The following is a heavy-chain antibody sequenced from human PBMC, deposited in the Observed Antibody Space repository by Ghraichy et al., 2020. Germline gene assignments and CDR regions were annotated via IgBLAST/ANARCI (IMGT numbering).Heavy chain of an antibody. J-gene: IGHJ2*01. CDR1: GFTVSSNY. CDR2: IYSGGST. Sequence: GGSLRLSCAASGFTVSSNYMSWVRQAPGKGLEWVSVIYSGGSTYYADSVKGRFTISRDNSKNTLYLQMNSLRAEDTAVYYCARDSDYYVLNHCYFDLWGRGTLVTVSS. CDR3: ARDSDYYVLNHCYFDL. D-gene: IGHD3-10*02. V-gene: IGHV3-53*01.